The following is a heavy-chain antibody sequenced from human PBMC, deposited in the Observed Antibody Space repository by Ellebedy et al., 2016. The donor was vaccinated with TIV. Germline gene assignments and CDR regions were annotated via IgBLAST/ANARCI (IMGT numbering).Heavy chain of an antibody. D-gene: IGHD1-26*01. CDR2: ISSSSSYI. CDR3: ARDFGELPYYYYYGMDV. Sequence: GESLKISCAASGFTFSSYNMNWVRQAPGKGLEWVSSISSSSSYIYYADSVKGRFTISRDNAKNSLYLQMNSLRAEDTAVYYCARDFGELPYYYYYGMDVWGQGTTVTVSS. V-gene: IGHV3-21*01. J-gene: IGHJ6*02. CDR1: GFTFSSYN.